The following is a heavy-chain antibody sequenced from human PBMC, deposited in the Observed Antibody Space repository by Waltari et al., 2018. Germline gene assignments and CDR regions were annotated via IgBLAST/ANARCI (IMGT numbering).Heavy chain of an antibody. CDR1: XDTFSXXG. J-gene: IGHJ4*02. CDR3: ARXXXTSVVXATNGAFXX. V-gene: IGHV1-69*13. D-gene: IGHD1-26*01. CDR2: ILXRXXTA. Sequence: QVQLVXSGAEMKXXXXXVQVXCXXXXDTFSXXGIXWVGQAPGQGLEWMGTILXRXXTANYAXKSQGRVTITAVKSXXTAYMEXSXXRSEDTAXXXCARXXXTSVVXATNGAFXXXXXGXLVTVSS.